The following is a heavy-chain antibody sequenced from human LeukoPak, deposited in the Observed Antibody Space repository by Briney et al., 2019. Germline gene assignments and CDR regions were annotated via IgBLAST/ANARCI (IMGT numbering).Heavy chain of an antibody. D-gene: IGHD3-9*01. V-gene: IGHV3-21*01. CDR3: ARSYYDILTGDHDDY. CDR1: GFTFSSYS. Sequence: GGSLGLSCAASGFTFSSYSMNWVRQAPGKGLEWVSSISSSSSYIYYADSVKGRFTISRDNAKNSLYLQMNSLRAEDTAVYYCARSYYDILTGDHDDYCGQGTLVTVSS. J-gene: IGHJ4*02. CDR2: ISSSSSYI.